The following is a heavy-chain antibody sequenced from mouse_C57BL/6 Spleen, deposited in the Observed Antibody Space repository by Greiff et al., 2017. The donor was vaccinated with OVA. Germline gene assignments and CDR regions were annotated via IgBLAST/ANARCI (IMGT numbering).Heavy chain of an antibody. CDR2: IYPRSGNT. V-gene: IGHV1-81*01. CDR1: GYTFTSYG. D-gene: IGHD2-4*01. Sequence: LVESGAELARPGASVKLSCKASGYTFTSYGMSWVKQRPGQGLEWIGEIYPRSGNTYYNEKFKGKATLTADKSSSTAYMELRSLTSEDTAVYYCASYCDYDAAIDYWGQGTSVTVSA. CDR3: ASYCDYDAAIDY. J-gene: IGHJ4*01.